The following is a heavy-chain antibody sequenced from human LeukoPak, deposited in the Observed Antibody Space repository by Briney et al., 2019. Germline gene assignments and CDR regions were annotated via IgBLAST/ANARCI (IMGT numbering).Heavy chain of an antibody. D-gene: IGHD6-13*01. CDR1: GFTFSNYA. Sequence: GGSLRLSCAASGFTFSNYAMHRVRQAPGKGLEWVALISYDGSVEKNAASVKGRFTISRDNSKNTLYLQMNSLRTEDTAVYYCARALGSSWDSSLDSWGQGTLVPVSS. CDR2: ISYDGSVE. V-gene: IGHV3-30*04. CDR3: ARALGSSWDSSLDS. J-gene: IGHJ4*02.